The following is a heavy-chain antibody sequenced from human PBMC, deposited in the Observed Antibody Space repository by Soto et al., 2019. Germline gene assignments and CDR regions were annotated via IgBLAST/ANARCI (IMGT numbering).Heavy chain of an antibody. CDR3: ARGASTYYDFWSRLADRPQSYWFDP. V-gene: IGHV4-30-4*01. CDR2: IYYSGST. J-gene: IGHJ5*02. CDR1: GGSISSGDYY. Sequence: TLSLTFTVSGGSISSGDYYWSWIRQPPGKGLEWIGYIYYSGSTYYNPSLKSRVTISVDTSKNQFSLKLSSVTAADTAVYYCARGASTYYDFWSRLADRPQSYWFDPWGQGTLVTVSS. D-gene: IGHD3-3*01.